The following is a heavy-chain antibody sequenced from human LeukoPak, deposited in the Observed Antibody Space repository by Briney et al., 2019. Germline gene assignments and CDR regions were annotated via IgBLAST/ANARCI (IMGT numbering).Heavy chain of an antibody. CDR3: AKVGSGSYYNKGKTANYYYMDV. CDR2: ISGSGGST. CDR1: GFTFRSYG. D-gene: IGHD3-10*01. J-gene: IGHJ6*03. Sequence: GGSLRLSCAASGFTFRSYGMSWVRQAPGKGLVWVSSISGSGGSTYYADSVKGRFTISRDNSKNTLYLQMNSLRAEDTAVYYCAKVGSGSYYNKGKTANYYYMDVWGKGTTVTISS. V-gene: IGHV3-23*01.